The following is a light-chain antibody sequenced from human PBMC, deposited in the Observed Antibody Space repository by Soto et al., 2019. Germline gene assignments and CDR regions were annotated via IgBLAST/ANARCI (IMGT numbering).Light chain of an antibody. CDR3: QQHNSDRYT. V-gene: IGKV1-5*01. Sequence: DLQMTQSPSTLSASVGDRVTITCRASQSISSWLAWYQQKPGKAPKLLIYDASSLESGVPSRFSGSGSGTEFTLTISSLQPDDFATYYCQQHNSDRYTFGQGTKLEIK. CDR2: DAS. CDR1: QSISSW. J-gene: IGKJ2*01.